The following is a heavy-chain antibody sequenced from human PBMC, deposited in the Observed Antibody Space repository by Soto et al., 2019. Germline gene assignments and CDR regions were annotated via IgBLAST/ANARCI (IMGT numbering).Heavy chain of an antibody. Sequence: ASVKVSCKASGGTFSSYAISWVRQAPGQGLEWMGGIIPIFGTANYAQKFQGRVTITADESTSTAYMELSSLRSEDTAVYYCARDSTYYYDSSGYHEYYYYGMDVWGQGTTVTVSS. CDR2: IIPIFGTA. V-gene: IGHV1-69*13. J-gene: IGHJ6*02. CDR3: ARDSTYYYDSSGYHEYYYYGMDV. CDR1: GGTFSSYA. D-gene: IGHD3-22*01.